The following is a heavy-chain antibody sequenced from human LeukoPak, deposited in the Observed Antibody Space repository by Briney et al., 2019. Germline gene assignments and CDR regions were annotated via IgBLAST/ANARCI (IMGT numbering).Heavy chain of an antibody. CDR1: GFSFDDYA. D-gene: IGHD3-3*01. J-gene: IGHJ4*02. CDR3: ARSRYDVVYFDY. V-gene: IGHV3-9*01. Sequence: QSGGSLRLSCAASGFSFDDYAMHWVRQAPGKGLEWVSGISWNSANIDYADSMKGRITISRDNSKNSLYLQMNSLRAEDTAVYYCARSRYDVVYFDYWGQGTLVTVSS. CDR2: ISWNSANI.